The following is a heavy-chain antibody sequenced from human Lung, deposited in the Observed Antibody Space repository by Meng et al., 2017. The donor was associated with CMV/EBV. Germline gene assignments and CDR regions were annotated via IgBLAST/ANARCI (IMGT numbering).Heavy chain of an antibody. Sequence: QVQLQASGPGLVKPSQTLSLTCTVAGGSISSGGFYWSWIRQHPGKGLEWIGYIYYSGSTYYNPSLRSRVAISIDTSKNQFSLKLTSVTAADTAVYFCARTNYGDYNWFDPWGQGTLVTVSS. J-gene: IGHJ5*02. CDR3: ARTNYGDYNWFDP. V-gene: IGHV4-31*03. D-gene: IGHD4-17*01. CDR2: IYYSGST. CDR1: GGSISSGGFY.